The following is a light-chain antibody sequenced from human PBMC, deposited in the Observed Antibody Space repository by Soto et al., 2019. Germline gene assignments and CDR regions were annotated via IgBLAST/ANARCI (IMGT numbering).Light chain of an antibody. CDR2: GAS. V-gene: IGKV3D-15*01. Sequence: EIVMTQSPATLSVSPGETATLSCRASQSISIGLAWYRQKPGQASRLLIYGASTRATGTPARFSGSGSGTEFTLTISSLQSEDFALYYYQQYNKWPLITFGQGTRLEIK. J-gene: IGKJ5*01. CDR1: QSISIG. CDR3: QQYNKWPLIT.